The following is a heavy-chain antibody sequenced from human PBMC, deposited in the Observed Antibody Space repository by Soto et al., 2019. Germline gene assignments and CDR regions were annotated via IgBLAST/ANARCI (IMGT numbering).Heavy chain of an antibody. J-gene: IGHJ6*02. Sequence: GASVKVSCKASGYTFTGYYMHWVRQAPGQGLEWMGWINPNSGGTNYAQKFQGRVTMTRDTSISTAYMELSRLRSEDTAVYYCAREEVTMIVVVNGPPRGGTWGMDVWGQGTTVTVSS. D-gene: IGHD3-22*01. CDR3: AREEVTMIVVVNGPPRGGTWGMDV. CDR2: INPNSGGT. CDR1: GYTFTGYY. V-gene: IGHV1-2*02.